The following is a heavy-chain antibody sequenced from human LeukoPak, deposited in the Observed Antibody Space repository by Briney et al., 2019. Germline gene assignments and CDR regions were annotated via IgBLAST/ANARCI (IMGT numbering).Heavy chain of an antibody. Sequence: PGGSLRLSCAASGFTFSSYEMNWIRQPPGKGLEWIGYIYYSGSTNYNPSLKSRVTISVDTSKNQFSLKLSSVTAADTAVYYCARSGPDSSGSYYYYYYMDVWGKGTTVTVSS. D-gene: IGHD3-22*01. J-gene: IGHJ6*03. V-gene: IGHV4-59*01. CDR2: IYYSGST. CDR1: GFTFSSYE. CDR3: ARSGPDSSGSYYYYYYMDV.